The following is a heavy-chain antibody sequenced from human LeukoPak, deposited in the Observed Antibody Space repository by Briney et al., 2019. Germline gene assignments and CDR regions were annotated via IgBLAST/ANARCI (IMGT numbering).Heavy chain of an antibody. CDR3: ARHGVYYASGSPSFDY. V-gene: IGHV4-59*08. CDR1: GGSISSYY. D-gene: IGHD3-10*01. CDR2: ILYSGTA. Sequence: PSETLSLTCIVSGGSISSYYWSWLRQPPGKGLEWIGYILYSGTAHYNPSLDSRVTISVDTSKNQFSLKLRSVTAADTAAYYCARHGVYYASGSPSFDYWGQGTLVTVSS. J-gene: IGHJ4*02.